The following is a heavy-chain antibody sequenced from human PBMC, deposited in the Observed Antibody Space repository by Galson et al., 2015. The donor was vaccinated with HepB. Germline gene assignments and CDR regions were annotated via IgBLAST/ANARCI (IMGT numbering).Heavy chain of an antibody. J-gene: IGHJ3*02. CDR3: AHRPWNYGEDAFDI. V-gene: IGHV2-5*02. D-gene: IGHD1-7*01. Sequence: PALVKPTQTLTLTCTFSGFSLSTSGVGVGWIRQPPGKALEWLALIYWDDDKRYSPSLKSRLTITKDTSKNQVVLTMTNMDPVDTATYYCAHRPWNYGEDAFDIWGQGTMVTVSS. CDR2: IYWDDDK. CDR1: GFSLSTSGVG.